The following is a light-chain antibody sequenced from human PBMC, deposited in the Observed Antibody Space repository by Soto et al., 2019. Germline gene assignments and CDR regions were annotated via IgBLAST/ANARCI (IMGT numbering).Light chain of an antibody. CDR3: QTWGTGIVV. CDR2: LNSDGSH. CDR1: SGHSSYV. Sequence: QLVLTQSPSASASLGASVKLTCTLSSGHSSYVIAWHQQQPEEGPRYLMKLNSDGSHTKGDGIPDRFSGSSSGAERYLTISSLQSEDEADYYCQTWGTGIVVFGGGTKLTV. V-gene: IGLV4-69*01. J-gene: IGLJ2*01.